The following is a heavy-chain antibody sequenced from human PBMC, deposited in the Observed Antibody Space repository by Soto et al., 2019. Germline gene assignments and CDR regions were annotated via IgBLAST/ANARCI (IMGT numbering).Heavy chain of an antibody. CDR1: GDSFSSHW. CDR2: IFPGDSDI. Sequence: PGESLKISCKGSGDSFSSHWISWVRQMPGKGLELMGIIFPGDSDIKYSQSFQGQVTISVDNSISTAYVQWSSLEASDTALFYCARFGLGGCRGGSCYTSYFYYGMDVWGQGTTVTVSS. D-gene: IGHD2-15*01. V-gene: IGHV5-51*01. CDR3: ARFGLGGCRGGSCYTSYFYYGMDV. J-gene: IGHJ6*02.